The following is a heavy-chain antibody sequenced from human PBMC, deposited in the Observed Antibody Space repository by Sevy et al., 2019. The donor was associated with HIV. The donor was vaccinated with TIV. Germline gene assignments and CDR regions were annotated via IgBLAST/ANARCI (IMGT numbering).Heavy chain of an antibody. D-gene: IGHD4-17*01. CDR3: ARDLELYDYGDYGPAFMPDY. V-gene: IGHV3-33*01. CDR2: IWFDGSNT. Sequence: GGSLRLSCAASGFTFSTYGMHWVRQAPGKGLEWVALIWFDGSNTYYADSVKGQFTLSRDIAKNTLHLQMSSLRAEDRGVYYCARDLELYDYGDYGPAFMPDYWGQGTLVTVSS. J-gene: IGHJ4*02. CDR1: GFTFSTYG.